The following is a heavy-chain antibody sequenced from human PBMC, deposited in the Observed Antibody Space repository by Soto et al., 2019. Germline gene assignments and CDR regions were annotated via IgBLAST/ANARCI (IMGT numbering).Heavy chain of an antibody. CDR1: GGSFSGYY. D-gene: IGHD3-10*01. Sequence: QVQLQQWGAGLLKPSETLSLTCAVYGGSFSGYYWSWIRQPPGKGLEWIGEINHSGSTNYNPSLKSRVTISVDTSKNQFSLKLSSVTAADTAVYYCARGPWFGELFRKHYYYGMDVWGQGTTVTVSS. CDR3: ARGPWFGELFRKHYYYGMDV. V-gene: IGHV4-34*01. J-gene: IGHJ6*02. CDR2: INHSGST.